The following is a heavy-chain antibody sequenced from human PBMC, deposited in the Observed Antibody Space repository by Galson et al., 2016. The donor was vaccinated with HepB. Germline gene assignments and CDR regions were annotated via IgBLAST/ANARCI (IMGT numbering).Heavy chain of an antibody. Sequence: SLRLSCAASGFTFSNYGMHWVRQAPGKGLEWVAADSMDGRRKLYADSVKGRFTISRDNSNSMLFLQMSSLRADDTAVYYCARRHEYCPPVGCSVDYRGQGTLVSVSS. V-gene: IGHV3-30*03. J-gene: IGHJ4*02. D-gene: IGHD2/OR15-2a*01. CDR2: DSMDGRRK. CDR3: ARRHEYCPPVGCSVDY. CDR1: GFTFSNYG.